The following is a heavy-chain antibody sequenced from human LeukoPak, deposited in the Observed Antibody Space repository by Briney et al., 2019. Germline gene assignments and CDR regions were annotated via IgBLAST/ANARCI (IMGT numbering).Heavy chain of an antibody. CDR2: IYYSGST. CDR1: GGSISSYY. V-gene: IGHV4-59*01. CDR3: ARGETVSAPPHFDY. J-gene: IGHJ4*02. Sequence: SETLSLTCTVSGGSISSYYWSWIRQPPGRGLEWIGYIYYSGSTNYNPSLKSRVTISVDTSKNQFSLKLSSVTAADTAVYYCARGETVSAPPHFDYWGQGTLVTVSS. D-gene: IGHD4-17*01.